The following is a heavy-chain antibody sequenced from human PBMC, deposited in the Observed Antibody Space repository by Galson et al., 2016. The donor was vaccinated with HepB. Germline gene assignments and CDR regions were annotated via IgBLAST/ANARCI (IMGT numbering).Heavy chain of an antibody. J-gene: IGHJ4*02. Sequence: SLRLSCAASGFTFSSYGMHWVRQTPGKGLEWVAIISYDGNIQKYADSVKGRFTISRDDSRNMLYLQMNSLRTADTAVYYCAKDHSSGYGHWGQGTLVTVSS. D-gene: IGHD5-18*01. CDR2: ISYDGNIQ. CDR3: AKDHSSGYGH. V-gene: IGHV3-30*18. CDR1: GFTFSSYG.